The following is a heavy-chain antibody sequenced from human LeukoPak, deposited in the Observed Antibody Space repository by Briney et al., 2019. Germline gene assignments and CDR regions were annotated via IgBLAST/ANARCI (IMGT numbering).Heavy chain of an antibody. J-gene: IGHJ3*02. Sequence: GGSLRLSCAASGFTFDDYAMHWVRQAPGKGLEWVSGISWSSGSIGYADSVKGRFTISRDNAKNSLYLQMNSLRAEDMALYYCAKVGGYDAFDIWGQGTMVTVSS. CDR2: ISWSSGSI. V-gene: IGHV3-9*03. CDR1: GFTFDDYA. CDR3: AKVGGYDAFDI. D-gene: IGHD3-22*01.